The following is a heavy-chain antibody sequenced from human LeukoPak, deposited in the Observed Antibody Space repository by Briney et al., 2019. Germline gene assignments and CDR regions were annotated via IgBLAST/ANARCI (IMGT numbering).Heavy chain of an antibody. J-gene: IGHJ4*02. CDR2: IKNKIDGGTT. V-gene: IGHV3-15*01. CDR1: GFTFSNAW. CDR3: AKRPVYQDY. Sequence: GGSLRLSCAASGFTFSNAWMSWVRQAPGKGLEWVGRIKNKIDGGTTDYAAPVKGRFTISRDDTQNTLYLQMNSLRAEDTAIYYCAKRPVYQDYWGQGTLVTVSS. D-gene: IGHD2-2*01.